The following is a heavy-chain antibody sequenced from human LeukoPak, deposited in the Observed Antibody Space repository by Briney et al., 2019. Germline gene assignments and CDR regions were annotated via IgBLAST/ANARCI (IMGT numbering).Heavy chain of an antibody. CDR2: ISRSGSAI. D-gene: IGHD3-22*01. J-gene: IGHJ4*02. Sequence: GGSLRLSCAASGFTFSSYGMNWARQAPGKGLEWVSYISRSGSAIYYADSVKGRFTISRDNAKNSLYLQMNSLRAEDTAVYYCARDLDYYDSGGYYYSLVLDYWGQGTLVTVSS. CDR1: GFTFSSYG. V-gene: IGHV3-48*04. CDR3: ARDLDYYDSGGYYYSLVLDY.